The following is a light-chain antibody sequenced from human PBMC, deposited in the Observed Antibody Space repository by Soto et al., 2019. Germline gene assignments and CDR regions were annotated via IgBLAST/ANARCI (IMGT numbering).Light chain of an antibody. CDR2: GAS. J-gene: IGKJ4*01. V-gene: IGKV1-39*01. CDR1: QTISTY. Sequence: DIPMTQSPSSLSASVGDRVTITCRASQTISTYLNWYQHKPGKAPKLLIHGASSLQSGVPSRFSGSGSGTDFTLTISSLQADDFATYYCQQSYTTPPRSFGGGTKVEIK. CDR3: QQSYTTPPRS.